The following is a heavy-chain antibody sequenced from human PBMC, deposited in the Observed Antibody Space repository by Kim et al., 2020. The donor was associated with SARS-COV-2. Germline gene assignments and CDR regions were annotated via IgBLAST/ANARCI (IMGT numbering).Heavy chain of an antibody. CDR2: IYYSGST. CDR1: GGSISSYY. V-gene: IGHV4-59*08. J-gene: IGHJ4*01. D-gene: IGHD2-15*01. CDR3: ARRGVGYCSGGSCYSGFD. Sequence: SETLSLTCTVSGGSISSYYWSWIRQSPGKGLEWIGYIYYSGSTNYNPSLKSRVTISVDTSKNQFSLKLSSVTAADTAVDYCARRGVGYCSGGSCYSGFD.